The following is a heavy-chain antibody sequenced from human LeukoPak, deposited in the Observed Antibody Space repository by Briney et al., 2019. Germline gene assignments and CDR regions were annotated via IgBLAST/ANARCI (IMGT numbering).Heavy chain of an antibody. D-gene: IGHD6-19*01. Sequence: RSGGSLRLSCAASGFTVSSNYMSWVRQAPGKGLEWIGSIWHTGSTYYNPSLKSRVTISVDTSKNQFSLKLTSVTAADTAVYYCARITDLSVATDYWGQGTLVTVSS. V-gene: IGHV4-38-2*01. CDR3: ARITDLSVATDY. J-gene: IGHJ4*02. CDR2: IWHTGST. CDR1: GFTVSSNY.